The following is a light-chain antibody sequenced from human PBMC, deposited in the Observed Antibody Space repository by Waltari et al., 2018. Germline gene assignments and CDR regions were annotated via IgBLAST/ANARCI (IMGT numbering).Light chain of an antibody. CDR1: QCVRSN. CDR2: GAS. Sequence: EIVMTQYPATLSVSPGERATLSSRASQCVRSNLAWYQQKPGQAPRLLIYGASTRDTGIPARFSCSGSGTEFTLTISSLQSEDFAVYYCQQYNNWPPMYTFGPGTKLEIK. CDR3: QQYNNWPPMYT. J-gene: IGKJ2*01. V-gene: IGKV3-15*01.